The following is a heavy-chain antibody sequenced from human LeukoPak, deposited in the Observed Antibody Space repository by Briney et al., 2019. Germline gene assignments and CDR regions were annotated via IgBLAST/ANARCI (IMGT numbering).Heavy chain of an antibody. D-gene: IGHD4-17*01. V-gene: IGHV1-69*13. CDR2: IIPIFGTA. CDR1: GGTFSSYA. CDR3: ARVNSVPDYGDYGM. J-gene: IGHJ4*02. Sequence: ASVKVSCKASGGTFSSYASSGVRQAPGQGREWMGGIIPIFGTANYAQKFQGRVTITSDESESTAYMELSSLRSEDTAVYYCARVNSVPDYGDYGMWGQGTLVTVSS.